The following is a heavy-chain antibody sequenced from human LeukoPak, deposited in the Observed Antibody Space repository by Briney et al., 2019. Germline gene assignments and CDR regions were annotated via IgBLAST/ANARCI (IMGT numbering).Heavy chain of an antibody. V-gene: IGHV4-39*01. CDR2: IYYSGST. Sequence: TETLSLTCTVSGGSISSSSYYWGWIRQPPGEGLEWIGSIYYSGSTYYNPSLKSRVTISVDTSKNQFSLKLSSVTAADTAVYYCARLRLYSDYWGQGTLVTVSS. D-gene: IGHD2-21*01. CDR1: GGSISSSSYY. CDR3: ARLRLYSDY. J-gene: IGHJ4*02.